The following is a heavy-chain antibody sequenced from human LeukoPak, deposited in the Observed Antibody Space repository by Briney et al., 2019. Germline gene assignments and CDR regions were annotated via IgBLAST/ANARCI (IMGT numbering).Heavy chain of an antibody. V-gene: IGHV3-30*04. CDR2: ISYDGSSK. J-gene: IGHJ3*02. D-gene: IGHD5-18*01. CDR3: ARARSSYGYGDAFDI. CDR1: GFTFSNYA. Sequence: PGRSLRLSCAASGFTFSNYAMHWVRQAPGKGLEWVAVISYDGSSKYYADSVKGRFTISRDNSKNTLYLQMNSLRAEDTAVYYCARARSSYGYGDAFDIWGQGTMVTVSS.